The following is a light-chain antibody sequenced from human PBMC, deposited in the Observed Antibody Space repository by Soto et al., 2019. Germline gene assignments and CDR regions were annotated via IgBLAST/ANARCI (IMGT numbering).Light chain of an antibody. CDR1: HDISTY. Sequence: DVHLTQSPSLLSASVGYRFTITCRASHDISTYLAWYQQKPGKAPKLMIYEASTLQSGVPSRFRGSGSGTEFTLTISGLLPEDFETYHCQQLNTLPFTFGQGTRLEIK. CDR2: EAS. J-gene: IGKJ5*01. V-gene: IGKV1-9*01. CDR3: QQLNTLPFT.